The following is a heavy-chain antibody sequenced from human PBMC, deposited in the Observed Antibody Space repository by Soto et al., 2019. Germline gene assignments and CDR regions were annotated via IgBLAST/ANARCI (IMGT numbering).Heavy chain of an antibody. D-gene: IGHD3-10*01. CDR2: IYPGGTDS. V-gene: IGHV5-51*01. CDR1: GYSFTSYW. J-gene: IGHJ6*02. Sequence: GEPLNISCKGSGYSFTSYWIRWVRQMPGKGLAWMGIIYPGGTDSSYSTSYQGQVTIAADKSISTAYLQWSSLKASDTAMYYCARHLPYGSGSYNYYYYGMDVWGQGTTVTVSS. CDR3: ARHLPYGSGSYNYYYYGMDV.